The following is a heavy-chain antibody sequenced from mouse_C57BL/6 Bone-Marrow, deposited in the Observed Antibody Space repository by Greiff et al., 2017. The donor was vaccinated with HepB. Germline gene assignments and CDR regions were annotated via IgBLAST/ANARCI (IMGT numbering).Heavy chain of an antibody. D-gene: IGHD2-5*01. CDR1: GYAFSSSW. V-gene: IGHV1-82*01. Sequence: VQLVESGPELVKPGASVKISCKASGYAFSSSWMNWVKQRPGKGLEWIGRIYPGDGDTNYNGKFKGKATLTADKSSSTAYMQLSSLTSEDSAVYVCASPPYYSNYDYAMDYWGQGTSVTVSS. J-gene: IGHJ4*01. CDR2: IYPGDGDT. CDR3: ASPPYYSNYDYAMDY.